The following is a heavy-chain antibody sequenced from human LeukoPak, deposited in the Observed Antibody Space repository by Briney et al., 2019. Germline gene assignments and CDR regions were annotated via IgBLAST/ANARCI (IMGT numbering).Heavy chain of an antibody. V-gene: IGHV1-69*13. J-gene: IGHJ6*04. D-gene: IGHD2-2*01. CDR1: GYTFTSYA. CDR2: IIPIFGTA. CDR3: ARAPIVVVPAAMMGHYYYYGMDV. Sequence: SVKVSCKASGYTFTSYAMHWVRQAPGQRLEWMGGIIPIFGTANYAQKFQGRVTITADESTSTAYMELSSLRSEDTAVYYCARAPIVVVPAAMMGHYYYYGMDVWGKGTTVTVSS.